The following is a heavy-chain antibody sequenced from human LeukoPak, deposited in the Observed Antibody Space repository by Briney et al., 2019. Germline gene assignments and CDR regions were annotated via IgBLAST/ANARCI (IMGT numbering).Heavy chain of an antibody. CDR1: GGSISSGGYY. CDR3: ARGLLSGSAGTDARGATNWFDP. Sequence: PSETLSLTCTVSGGSISSGGYYWSWIRQPPGKGLEWIGEINHSGSTNYNPSLKSRVTISVDTSKNQFSLKLSSVTAADTAVYYCARGLLSGSAGTDARGATNWFDPWGQGALVTVSS. V-gene: IGHV4-39*07. CDR2: INHSGST. J-gene: IGHJ5*02. D-gene: IGHD6-19*01.